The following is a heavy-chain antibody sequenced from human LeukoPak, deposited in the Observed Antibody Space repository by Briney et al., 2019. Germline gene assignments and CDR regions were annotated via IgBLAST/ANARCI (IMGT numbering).Heavy chain of an antibody. CDR2: ISSSGSTI. Sequence: GGSLRLSCAASGFTFSDYYMSWIRQAPGKGLEWVSYISSSGSTIYYADSVKGRSTISRDNAKNSLYLQMNSLRAEDTAVYYCARDSSSHPAGRGPDYWGQGTLVTVSS. V-gene: IGHV3-11*01. CDR1: GFTFSDYY. D-gene: IGHD6-13*01. J-gene: IGHJ4*02. CDR3: ARDSSSHPAGRGPDY.